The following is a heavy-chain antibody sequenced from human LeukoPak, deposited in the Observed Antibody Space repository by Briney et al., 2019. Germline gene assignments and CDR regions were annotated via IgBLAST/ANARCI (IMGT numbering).Heavy chain of an antibody. CDR2: IHPSGST. J-gene: IGHJ4*02. CDR1: GDSISSYY. CDR3: ARGPSPDLDY. V-gene: IGHV4-4*07. Sequence: SETLSLPCTVSGDSISSYYWSWIRQPAGKGLEWIGRIHPSGSTNYNPSLKSRVSLSVDTSKNEFSLKLSSVTAADTAVYYCARGPSPDLDYWGRGTLVTVSS.